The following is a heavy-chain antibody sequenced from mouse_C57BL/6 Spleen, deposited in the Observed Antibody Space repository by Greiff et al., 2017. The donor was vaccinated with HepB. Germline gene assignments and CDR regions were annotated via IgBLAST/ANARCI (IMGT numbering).Heavy chain of an antibody. CDR2: IYPRSGNT. CDR3: ARSGYYGSLDY. D-gene: IGHD1-1*01. CDR1: GYTFTSYG. Sequence: VQLQQSGAELARPGASVKLSCKASGYTFTSYGISWVKQRTGQGLEWIGEIYPRSGNTYYNEKFKGKATLTADKSSRTAYMELRSLTSEDSAVYFCARSGYYGSLDYWGQGTTLTVSS. J-gene: IGHJ2*01. V-gene: IGHV1-81*01.